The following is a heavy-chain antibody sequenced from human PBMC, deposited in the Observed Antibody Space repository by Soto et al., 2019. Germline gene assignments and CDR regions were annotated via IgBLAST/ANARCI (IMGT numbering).Heavy chain of an antibody. CDR2: ARNKAHGYTT. CDR1: GFSFSDHH. D-gene: IGHD2-8*01. Sequence: PGWSRKFYWAASGFSFSDHHMDWVRQAPGKGLECVGRARNKAHGYTTAYAASLKGRFTISRDDSKNSLSLQMNSLKTEDTAVYFCARVMGTSFDLWGQGT. V-gene: IGHV3-72*01. J-gene: IGHJ4*02. CDR3: ARVMGTSFDL.